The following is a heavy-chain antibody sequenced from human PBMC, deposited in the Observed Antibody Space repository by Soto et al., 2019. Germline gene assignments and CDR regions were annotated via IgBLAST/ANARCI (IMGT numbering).Heavy chain of an antibody. CDR1: GFTCSSYD. J-gene: IGHJ3*02. CDR3: AKATATGGGAFDI. Sequence: LRLSCAASGFTCSSYDMSWVRQAPGKGLEWVSTILVRGSTHYPDSVKGRFTISRDNSKNTMFLQMNSLTAGDTAVYYCAKATATGGGAFDICGQGTMLTVSS. D-gene: IGHD2-8*02. V-gene: IGHV3-23*01. CDR2: ILVRGST.